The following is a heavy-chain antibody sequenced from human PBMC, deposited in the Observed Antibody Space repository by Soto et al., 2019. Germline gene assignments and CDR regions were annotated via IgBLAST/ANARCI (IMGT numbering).Heavy chain of an antibody. CDR1: GFTVSSNY. J-gene: IGHJ5*02. D-gene: IGHD1-1*01. CDR3: ARGVRALVTTWFDP. CDR2: IYSGGST. V-gene: IGHV3-53*04. Sequence: EVPLVESGGGLVQPGGSLRLSCAASGFTVSSNYMSWVRQAPGKGLEWVSVIYSGGSTYYADSVKGRFTISRHNSKNTLYLQMNSLRAEDTAVYYCARGVRALVTTWFDPWGQGTLVTVSS.